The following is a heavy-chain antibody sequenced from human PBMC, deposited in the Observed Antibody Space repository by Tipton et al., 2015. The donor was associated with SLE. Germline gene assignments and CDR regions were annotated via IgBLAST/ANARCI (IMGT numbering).Heavy chain of an antibody. CDR3: ARGPTYGDRVDYLDY. CDR1: GFTFSSHW. J-gene: IGHJ4*01. Sequence: QLVQSGGGMVQPGGSLRLSCAASGFTFSSHWMSWVRQAPGKGLEWVANIKQDGSEKSYVDSVKGRFSISRDNAENSLCLQMNSLRAEDTAVYYCARGPTYGDRVDYLDYWGHGALVTVSS. D-gene: IGHD4-17*01. V-gene: IGHV3-7*01. CDR2: IKQDGSEK.